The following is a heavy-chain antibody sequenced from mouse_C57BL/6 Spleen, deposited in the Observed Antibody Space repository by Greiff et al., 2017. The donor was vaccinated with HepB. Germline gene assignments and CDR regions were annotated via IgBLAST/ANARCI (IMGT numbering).Heavy chain of an antibody. CDR2: ISSGSSTI. D-gene: IGHD4-1*01. Sequence: DVQLVESGGGLVKPGGSLKLSCAASGFTFSDYGMHWVRQAPEKGLEWVAYISSGSSTIYYADTVKGRFTISRDNAKNTLFLQMTSLRSEDTAMYYCARGELGRWYFDVWGTGTTVTVSS. CDR3: ARGELGRWYFDV. J-gene: IGHJ1*03. CDR1: GFTFSDYG. V-gene: IGHV5-17*01.